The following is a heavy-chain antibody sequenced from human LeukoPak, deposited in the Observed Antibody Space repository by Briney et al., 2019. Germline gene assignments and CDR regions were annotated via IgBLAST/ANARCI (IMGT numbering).Heavy chain of an antibody. CDR3: ARDRDYSNYRSIDY. CDR2: INPNSGGT. V-gene: IGHV1-2*02. CDR1: GYTFTGYY. Sequence: GASVKVSCKASGYTFTGYYMHWMRQAPGQGLEWMGWINPNSGGTKYAQKFQGRVTMTRDTSISTAYMELSRLRSDDTAVHYCARDRDYSNYRSIDYWGQGTLVTVSS. D-gene: IGHD4-11*01. J-gene: IGHJ4*02.